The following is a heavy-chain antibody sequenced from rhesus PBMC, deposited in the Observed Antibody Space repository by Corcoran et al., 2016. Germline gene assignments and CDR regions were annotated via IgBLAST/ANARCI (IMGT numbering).Heavy chain of an antibody. J-gene: IGHJ4*01. D-gene: IGHD2-2*01. CDR1: GSSIHNNY. Sequence: QLHLQESGPGLVKPSETLPLTCAVSGSSIHNNYWSWIRPAPGKGLEWIGLIYGSGGNTDYNPSLKSRVTISIDTSMNQFSLRLNSVTAADTAVYYCARGYFYFDFWGQGVLVTVSS. CDR2: IYGSGGNT. V-gene: IGHV4S2*01. CDR3: ARGYFYFDF.